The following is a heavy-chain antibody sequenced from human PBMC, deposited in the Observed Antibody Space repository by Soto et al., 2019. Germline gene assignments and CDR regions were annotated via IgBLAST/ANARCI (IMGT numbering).Heavy chain of an antibody. CDR2: ISSNGGSI. Sequence: GGSLRLSCAASGFPFSSYTRHWVRQAPGQGLESVSGISSNGGSIFYADSVKGRFTVSRDNSKNTLFLQMGSLTTDDTAVYYCARVSPPPYRYCRGGRCYYDYWGQGTQVTVSS. CDR1: GFPFSSYT. V-gene: IGHV3-64*02. D-gene: IGHD2-15*01. CDR3: ARVSPPPYRYCRGGRCYYDY. J-gene: IGHJ4*02.